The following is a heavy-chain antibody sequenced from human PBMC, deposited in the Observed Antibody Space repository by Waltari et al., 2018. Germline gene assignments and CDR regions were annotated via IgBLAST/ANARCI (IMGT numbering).Heavy chain of an antibody. CDR2: IYYSGST. D-gene: IGHD5-12*01. CDR3: AREVDGYPDY. Sequence: QVQLQESGPGLVKPSETLSLTCTVSGGSISSHYWSWIRQPPGKGLEWIGYIYYSGSTNYNPSLKSRVTISVDTSKNQFSLKLSSVTAADTAVYYCAREVDGYPDYWGQGTLVTVSS. J-gene: IGHJ4*02. V-gene: IGHV4-59*11. CDR1: GGSISSHY.